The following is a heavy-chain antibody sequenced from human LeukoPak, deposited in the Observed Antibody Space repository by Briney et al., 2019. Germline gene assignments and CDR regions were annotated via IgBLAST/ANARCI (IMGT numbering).Heavy chain of an antibody. Sequence: SVKVSCKASGGTFSSYAISWVRQAPGQGLEWMGGIIPIFGTANYAQKFQGRVTITADESTSTAHMELSSLRSEDTAVYYCARAAMVRGEGNFDYWGQGTLVTVSS. CDR1: GGTFSSYA. V-gene: IGHV1-69*13. D-gene: IGHD3-10*01. CDR2: IIPIFGTA. J-gene: IGHJ4*02. CDR3: ARAAMVRGEGNFDY.